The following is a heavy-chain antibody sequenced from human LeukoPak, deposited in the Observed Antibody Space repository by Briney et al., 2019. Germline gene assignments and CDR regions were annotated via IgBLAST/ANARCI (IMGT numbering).Heavy chain of an antibody. Sequence: GGSLRLSCAASGFTFSSYAMSWVRQAPVKELEWVSAISGSGGSTYYADSVKGRFTISRDNSKNTLYLQMNSLRAEDTAVYYCAKDRMDIVVVPAANQSDRVFDYWGQGTLVTVSS. CDR3: AKDRMDIVVVPAANQSDRVFDY. V-gene: IGHV3-23*01. D-gene: IGHD2-2*03. CDR2: ISGSGGST. J-gene: IGHJ4*02. CDR1: GFTFSSYA.